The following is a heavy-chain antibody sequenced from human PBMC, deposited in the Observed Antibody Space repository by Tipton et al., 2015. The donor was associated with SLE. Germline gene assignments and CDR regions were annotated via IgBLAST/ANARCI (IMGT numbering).Heavy chain of an antibody. CDR2: IYYSGST. CDR3: AKGGIVGATLDY. V-gene: IGHV4-59*01. CDR1: GGSISSYY. J-gene: IGHJ4*02. Sequence: TLSLTCTVSGGSISSYYWSWIRQPPGKGLEWIGYIYYSGSTNYNPSLKSRVTISVDTSKNQFSLKLSSVTAADTAVYYCAKGGIVGATLDYWGQGTLVTVSS. D-gene: IGHD1-26*01.